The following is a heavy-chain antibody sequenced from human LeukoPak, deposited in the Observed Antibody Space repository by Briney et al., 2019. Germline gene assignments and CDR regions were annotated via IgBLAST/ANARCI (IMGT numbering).Heavy chain of an antibody. J-gene: IGHJ4*02. D-gene: IGHD3-3*01. CDR2: INHSGST. Sequence: SETLSLTCAVYGGSFSGYYWSWIRQPPGKGLEWIGEINHSGSTNYNPSLKSRVTISVDTSKNQFSLKLSSVTAADTAVYYCARLYDFWSGPLFDYWGQGTLVTVSS. V-gene: IGHV4-34*01. CDR3: ARLYDFWSGPLFDY. CDR1: GGSFSGYY.